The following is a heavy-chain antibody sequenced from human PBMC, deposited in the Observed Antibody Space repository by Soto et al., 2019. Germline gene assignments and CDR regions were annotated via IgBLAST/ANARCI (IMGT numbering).Heavy chain of an antibody. D-gene: IGHD2-15*01. J-gene: IGHJ6*02. CDR1: GGTFSSYA. CDR2: IIPIFGTT. Sequence: QVQLVQSGAEVKKPASSVKVSCKASGGTFSSYAINWVRQAPGQGLEWKGGIIPIFGTTNHARKFKGRVTITADESTSTAYMEWSGLRSEDTAVYYCARGSGGSSYYYYGMDVWGQGPTDTVAS. V-gene: IGHV1-69*12. CDR3: ARGSGGSSYYYYGMDV.